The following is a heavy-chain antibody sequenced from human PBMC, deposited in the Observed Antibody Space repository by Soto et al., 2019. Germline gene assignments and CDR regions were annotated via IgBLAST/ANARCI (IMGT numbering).Heavy chain of an antibody. J-gene: IGHJ5*02. Sequence: EVQLLESGGGLVQPGESLRLSCAASGFTFSSYAMTWVRQAPGKGLEWVASISGSGDYTYFADSVKGRFTIPRDNSKDTMYMQMSSLRVEDTTIYYCAKESRRHPQGWFYTWGQGPLVTVSS. V-gene: IGHV3-23*01. CDR3: AKESRRHPQGWFYT. CDR1: GFTFSSYA. CDR2: ISGSGDYT.